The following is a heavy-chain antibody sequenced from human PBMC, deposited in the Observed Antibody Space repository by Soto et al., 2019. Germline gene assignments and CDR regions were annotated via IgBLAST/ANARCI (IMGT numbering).Heavy chain of an antibody. Sequence: VGSLRLSCTASGFSVSNNYMSWVRQAPGKGLEWVSLIHSGGTAYYADSVKGRFTISRDSSENTLYLQMNSLRAEDTAVYYCKRDYYYGSGTSSAWGQGTPVTVSS. V-gene: IGHV3-53*01. CDR1: GFSVSNNY. J-gene: IGHJ5*02. CDR2: IHSGGTA. D-gene: IGHD3-10*01. CDR3: KRDYYYGSGTSSA.